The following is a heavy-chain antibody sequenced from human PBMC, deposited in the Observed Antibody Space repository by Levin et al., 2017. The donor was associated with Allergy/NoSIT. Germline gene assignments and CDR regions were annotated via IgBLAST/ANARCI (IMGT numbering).Heavy chain of an antibody. V-gene: IGHV1-8*01. J-gene: IGHJ5*02. D-gene: IGHD6-13*01. CDR3: ARAPGYSSSFNWFDP. Sequence: GESLKISCKASGYTFTSYDINWVRQATGQGLEWMGWMNPNSGNTGYAQKFQGRVTMTRNTSISTAYMELSSLRSEDTAVYYCARAPGYSSSFNWFDPWGQGTLVTVSS. CDR1: GYTFTSYD. CDR2: MNPNSGNT.